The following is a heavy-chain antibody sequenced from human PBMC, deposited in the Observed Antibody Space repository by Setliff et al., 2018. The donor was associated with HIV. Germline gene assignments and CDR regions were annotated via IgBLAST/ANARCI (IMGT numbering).Heavy chain of an antibody. Sequence: SVKVSCKASGGSVRNYAINWVRQAPGQGLEWMGGIIPLLGTPNYAHKFQGRVTITADKYSSTVYMELSSLRSEDSAVFYCARDRSGIAVAAPDAFDVWGQGTMVTVSS. CDR1: GGSVRNYA. CDR3: ARDRSGIAVAAPDAFDV. V-gene: IGHV1-69*06. CDR2: IIPLLGTP. J-gene: IGHJ3*01. D-gene: IGHD6-19*01.